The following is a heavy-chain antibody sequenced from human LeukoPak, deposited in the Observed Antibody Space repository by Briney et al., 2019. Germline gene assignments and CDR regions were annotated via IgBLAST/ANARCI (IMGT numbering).Heavy chain of an antibody. V-gene: IGHV3-7*04. Sequence: GGSLRLSCAASGFAFNTYWMSWVRQAPGQGLEWVANIKQDGSGEYYVDSVRGRFTISRDNVKYSLYLQMNSLRAEDTAIYYCARGRYTSGWYPDYFDYWGQGTLVSVSS. D-gene: IGHD6-19*01. CDR2: IKQDGSGE. J-gene: IGHJ4*02. CDR1: GFAFNTYW. CDR3: ARGRYTSGWYPDYFDY.